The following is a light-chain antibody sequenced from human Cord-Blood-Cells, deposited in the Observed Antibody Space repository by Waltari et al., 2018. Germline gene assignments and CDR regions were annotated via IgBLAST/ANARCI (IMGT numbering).Light chain of an antibody. CDR3: QQYYSTPYS. CDR1: QSVLYIYNNKNY. CDR2: WAS. V-gene: IGKV4-1*01. Sequence: DIVMTQSPDTLAVSLGERATINCKSSQSVLYIYNNKNYLAWYQQKPGQPPKLLIYWASTRESGVPNRVSGRGSGADSTLSISTQQAENVAVYYCQQYYSTPYSFGQGTKLEIK. J-gene: IGKJ2*03.